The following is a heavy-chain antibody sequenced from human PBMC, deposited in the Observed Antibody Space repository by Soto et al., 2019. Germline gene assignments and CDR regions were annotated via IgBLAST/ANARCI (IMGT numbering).Heavy chain of an antibody. CDR3: ATHYYGDYYYYYGMDV. J-gene: IGHJ6*02. D-gene: IGHD4-17*01. V-gene: IGHV3-73*02. CDR2: IRSKANSYAT. CDR1: GFTFSGSA. Sequence: EVQLVESGGGLVQPGGSLKLSCAASGFTFSGSAMHWVRQASGKGLEWVGRIRSKANSYATAYAASVKGRFTISRDDSKNTLYLQMNSLRAEDTAVYYCATHYYGDYYYYYGMDVWGQGTTVTVSS.